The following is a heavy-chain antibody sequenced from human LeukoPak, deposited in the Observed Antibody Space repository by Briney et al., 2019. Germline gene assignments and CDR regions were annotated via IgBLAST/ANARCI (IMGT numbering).Heavy chain of an antibody. D-gene: IGHD3-10*01. J-gene: IGHJ4*02. CDR1: GFTFSSYA. V-gene: IGHV3-23*01. CDR3: AKRSGSGIYYPSDY. CDR2: ISGSGGSS. Sequence: GGSLRLSCAASGFTFSSYAMSWVRQAPGKGLEWVSGISGSGGSSYYADSVKGRFTISRDNSKNTLYLQMNSLRAEDTAVYYCAKRSGSGIYYPSDYWGQGTLVTVSS.